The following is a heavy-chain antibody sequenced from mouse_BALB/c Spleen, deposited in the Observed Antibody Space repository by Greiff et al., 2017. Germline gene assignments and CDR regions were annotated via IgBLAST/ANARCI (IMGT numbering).Heavy chain of an antibody. J-gene: IGHJ2*01. D-gene: IGHD1-1*01. CDR2: ISSGGSYT. CDR3: ARGGTVGDYFDY. Sequence: EVKVVESGGGLVKPGGSLKLSCAASGFTFSSYAMSWVRQSPGKRLEWVAEISSGGSYTYYPDTVTGRFTISRDNAKNTLYLEMSSLRSEDTAMYYCARGGTVGDYFDYWGQGTTLTVSS. CDR1: GFTFSSYA. V-gene: IGHV5-9-4*01.